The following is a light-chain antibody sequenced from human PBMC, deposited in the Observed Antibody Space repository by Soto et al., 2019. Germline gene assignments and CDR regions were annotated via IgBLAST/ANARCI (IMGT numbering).Light chain of an antibody. V-gene: IGKV2D-29*01. CDR3: MQTIQLPLT. Sequence: DVVMTQSPLSLPVTLVQPASISCRSSQSLVYTNGNTYLNWYLQKPGQPPQLLIYEVSNRFSGVPDRFSGSGSGKDFTLRISRVEAEDVGFYYCMQTIQLPLTFGGGTKVDIK. J-gene: IGKJ4*01. CDR1: QSLVYTNGNTY. CDR2: EVS.